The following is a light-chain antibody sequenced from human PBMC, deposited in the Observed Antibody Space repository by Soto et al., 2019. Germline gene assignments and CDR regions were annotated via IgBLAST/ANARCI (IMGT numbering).Light chain of an antibody. V-gene: IGKV3-11*01. J-gene: IGKJ4*01. CDR3: QQRTNWPLT. CDR2: DAS. CDR1: QSVSRY. Sequence: EIVLTQSPATLSLSPGERATLSCRASQSVSRYLVWYYQKPGQAPTILIYDASNRATGIPARFRGSGSGTDFTLTISTLEPEDFAVYFCQQRTNWPLTCGGGTKGEIK.